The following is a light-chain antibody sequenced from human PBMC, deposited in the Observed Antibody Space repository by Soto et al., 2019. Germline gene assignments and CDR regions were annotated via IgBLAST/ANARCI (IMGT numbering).Light chain of an antibody. V-gene: IGKV2-30*01. CDR1: QSLVNSDGNTY. J-gene: IGKJ1*01. CDR3: MQGTHWPWT. Sequence: IVMTQCPLSLPVTIGQPASISCRSSQSLVNSDGNTYLHWFQQRPGQSPRRLMYRVSNRDSGVPDRFSGSGSGTDFTLRFSRVEAEDVGVYYCMQGTHWPWTFGQGTKVDI. CDR2: RVS.